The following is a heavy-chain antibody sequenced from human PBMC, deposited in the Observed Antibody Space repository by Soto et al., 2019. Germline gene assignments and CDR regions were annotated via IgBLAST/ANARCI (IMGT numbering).Heavy chain of an antibody. Sequence: QVQLVQSGAEVKKPGASVKVSCKASGYTFTSYDINWVRQATGQGLEWMGWMNPSSGNTGYSQMFQGRVTMTRHTSISTAYMELSSLRSEDTAGYYCAREAPEENWFDPWGQGTLVTVSS. CDR3: AREAPEENWFDP. V-gene: IGHV1-8*01. J-gene: IGHJ5*02. D-gene: IGHD2-2*01. CDR2: MNPSSGNT. CDR1: GYTFTSYD.